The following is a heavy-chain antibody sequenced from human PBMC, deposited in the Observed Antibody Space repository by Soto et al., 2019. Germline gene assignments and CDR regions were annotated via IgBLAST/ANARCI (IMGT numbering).Heavy chain of an antibody. CDR1: GFIFSTYG. Sequence: QVQLVESGGGVVQPGRSLRLSCAASGFIFSTYGMHWVRQAPGKGLEWLSVISYDGNNKYYADSVKGRFTISRDNSKNTLWLQTESLRTEDTAVYYCATDLLLTTITTVGDWGQVTLVTVSS. V-gene: IGHV3-30*03. CDR3: ATDLLLTTITTVGD. D-gene: IGHD4-17*01. CDR2: ISYDGNNK. J-gene: IGHJ4*02.